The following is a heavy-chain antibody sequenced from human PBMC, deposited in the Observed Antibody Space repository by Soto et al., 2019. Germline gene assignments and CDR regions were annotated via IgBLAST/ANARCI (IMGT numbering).Heavy chain of an antibody. CDR2: IKSKTDGGTT. Sequence: EVQLVESGGGLVKPGGSLRLSCAASGFTFSNAWMNWVRQAPGKGLEWVGRIKSKTDGGTTDYAAPVKGRFTISRDDSKNTLYLQMNSLQTEDTAVYYCTTDGDYVWGSYRYPGMDVWGQGTTVTVSS. D-gene: IGHD3-16*02. V-gene: IGHV3-15*07. CDR1: GFTFSNAW. CDR3: TTDGDYVWGSYRYPGMDV. J-gene: IGHJ6*02.